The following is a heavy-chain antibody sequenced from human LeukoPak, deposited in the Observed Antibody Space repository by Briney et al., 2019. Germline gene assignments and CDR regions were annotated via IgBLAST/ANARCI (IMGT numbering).Heavy chain of an antibody. J-gene: IGHJ6*03. D-gene: IGHD6-13*01. CDR1: GFTFSSYE. V-gene: IGHV3-48*03. CDR3: AREFGYSSSWYGDYYYMDV. CDR2: ISSSGSTI. Sequence: GGSLRLSCAASGFTFSSYEMNWVRQAPGKGLEWVSYISSSGSTIYYADSVKGRFTISRDNAKNSLYLQMNSLRAEDTAVYYCAREFGYSSSWYGDYYYMDVWGKGTTVTVSS.